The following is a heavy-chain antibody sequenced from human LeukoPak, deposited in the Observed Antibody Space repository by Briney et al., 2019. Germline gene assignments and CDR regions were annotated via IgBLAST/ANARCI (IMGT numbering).Heavy chain of an antibody. D-gene: IGHD1-26*01. Sequence: PSETLSLTCTVSGGSISSYYWSWIRQPAGKGLEWIGRIYTSGSTNYNPSLKSRVTISVDTSKNQFSLKLSSVTAADTAVYYCASESIVGATNDYWGQGTLVTVSS. V-gene: IGHV4-4*07. CDR2: IYTSGST. CDR3: ASESIVGATNDY. J-gene: IGHJ4*02. CDR1: GGSISSYY.